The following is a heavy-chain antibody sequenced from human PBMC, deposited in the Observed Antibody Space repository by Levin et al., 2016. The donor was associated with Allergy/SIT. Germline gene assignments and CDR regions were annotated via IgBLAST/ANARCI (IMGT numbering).Heavy chain of an antibody. D-gene: IGHD6-13*01. CDR1: GGTFSSYA. CDR2: IIPIFGTA. CDR3: AAGYSSSWYQFPPDY. Sequence: SVKVSCKASGGTFSSYAISWVRQAPGQGLEWMGGIIPIFGTANYAQKFQGRVTITADESTSTAYMELSSLRSEDTAVYYCAAGYSSSWYQFPPDYWGQGTLVTVSS. V-gene: IGHV1-69*13. J-gene: IGHJ4*02.